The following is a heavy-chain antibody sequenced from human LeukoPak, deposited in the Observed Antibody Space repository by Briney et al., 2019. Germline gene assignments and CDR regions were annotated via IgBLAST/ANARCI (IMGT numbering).Heavy chain of an antibody. CDR1: GFTFSSYG. D-gene: IGHD4-17*01. V-gene: IGHV3-30*03. CDR2: ISYDGSNK. J-gene: IGHJ4*02. Sequence: PGGSLRLSCAASGFTFSSYGMHWVRQAPGKGLEWVAVISYDGSNKYYADSVKGRFTISRDNSKNTLYLQMNSLRAEDTAVYYCVRAYGDFDSFDYWGQGTLVTVSS. CDR3: VRAYGDFDSFDY.